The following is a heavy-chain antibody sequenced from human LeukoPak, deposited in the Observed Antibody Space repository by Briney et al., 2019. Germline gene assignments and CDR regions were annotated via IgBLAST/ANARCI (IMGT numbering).Heavy chain of an antibody. CDR2: IYYSGST. Sequence: ASETLSLTCTVSGGSISSSSYYWGWIRQPPGKGPEWIGSIYYSGSTYYNPSLKSRVSISVDTSKNQFSLKLSSVTAADTAMYYCARLVGSSWYHEVLFGRDYWGQGTLVTVSS. V-gene: IGHV4-39*01. J-gene: IGHJ4*02. D-gene: IGHD6-13*01. CDR1: GGSISSSSYY. CDR3: ARLVGSSWYHEVLFGRDY.